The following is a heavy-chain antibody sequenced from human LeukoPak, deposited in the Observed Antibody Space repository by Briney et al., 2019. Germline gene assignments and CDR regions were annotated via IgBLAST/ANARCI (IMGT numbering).Heavy chain of an antibody. CDR3: ARVYYGSGSYDQNWFDP. J-gene: IGHJ5*02. D-gene: IGHD3-10*01. Sequence: GASVKVSCTASGYTFTSYGISWVRQAPGQGLEWMGWISAYNGNTNYAQKLQGRVTMTTDTSTSTAYMELGSLRSDDTAVYYCARVYYGSGSYDQNWFDPWGQGTLVTVSS. CDR1: GYTFTSYG. CDR2: ISAYNGNT. V-gene: IGHV1-18*04.